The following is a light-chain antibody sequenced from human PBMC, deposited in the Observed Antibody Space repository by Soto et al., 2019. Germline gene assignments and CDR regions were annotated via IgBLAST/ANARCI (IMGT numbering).Light chain of an antibody. CDR3: QQYNYWPPLYT. Sequence: DIVMTQSPATLSVSPGERATLSCRASQSVSSNLAWYQQKPGQAPRLLIYGASTRTTGIPARFSGSGSGTEITLTISSLQSEDSAVYYCQQYNYWPPLYTFGQGSKLEIK. J-gene: IGKJ2*01. CDR1: QSVSSN. V-gene: IGKV3-15*01. CDR2: GAS.